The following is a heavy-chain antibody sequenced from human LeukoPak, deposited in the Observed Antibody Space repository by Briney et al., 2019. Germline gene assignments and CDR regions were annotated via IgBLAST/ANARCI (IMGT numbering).Heavy chain of an antibody. CDR3: ARDSSRLTMVRGGIIAPGKYMDV. Sequence: PGGSLRLSCAASGFIFDDYAMHWVREAPGKGLEWVSGISWNSNTIGYADSVKGRFTISRDNAKNSLYLQLNSLGAEDTAVYYCARDSSRLTMVRGGIIAPGKYMDVWGKGTTVTVSS. D-gene: IGHD3-10*01. CDR1: GFIFDDYA. V-gene: IGHV3-9*01. CDR2: ISWNSNTI. J-gene: IGHJ6*03.